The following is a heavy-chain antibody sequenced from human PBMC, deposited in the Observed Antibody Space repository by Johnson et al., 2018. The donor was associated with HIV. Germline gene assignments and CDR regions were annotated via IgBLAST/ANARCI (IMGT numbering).Heavy chain of an antibody. CDR3: ARDPVFCAGGTCYSNVFDI. CDR1: GITFSNAW. CDR2: INWNGGST. Sequence: VQLVESGGGLVKPGGSLRLSCAASGITFSNAWMSWVRQAPGKGLEWVSGINWNGGSTTYADSVRGRFTVSRDNAKSSLYLQMNSLRAEDTALYFCARDPVFCAGGTCYSNVFDIWGQGTMVTVSS. D-gene: IGHD2-15*01. J-gene: IGHJ3*02. V-gene: IGHV3-20*04.